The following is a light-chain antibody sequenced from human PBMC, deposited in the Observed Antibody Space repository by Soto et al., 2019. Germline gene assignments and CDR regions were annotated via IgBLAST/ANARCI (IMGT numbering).Light chain of an antibody. J-gene: IGLJ1*01. CDR1: SSDVGSYNL. V-gene: IGLV2-23*02. CDR3: CSYAGRSHYV. CDR2: EVS. Sequence: QSVLGQPASVSGSPGQSITISCTGISSDVGSYNLVSWYQQHPDEAPQLIIYEVSKRPSGVSNRFSGSKSGNTASLTISGLQTEDEADYYCCSYAGRSHYVFGTGTKVTVL.